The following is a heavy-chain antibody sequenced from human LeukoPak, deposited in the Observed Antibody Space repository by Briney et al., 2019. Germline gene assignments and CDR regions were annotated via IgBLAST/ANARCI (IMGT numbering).Heavy chain of an antibody. Sequence: PGRSLRLSCAASGFTFSSYGMHWVRQAPGKGLEWVAVIWYDGSNKYYADSVKGRFTISRGNSKNTLYLQMNSLRAEDTAVYYCAKGGSSSWYYYYMDVWGKGTTVTVSS. J-gene: IGHJ6*03. CDR3: AKGGSSSWYYYYMDV. CDR2: IWYDGSNK. V-gene: IGHV3-33*06. D-gene: IGHD6-13*01. CDR1: GFTFSSYG.